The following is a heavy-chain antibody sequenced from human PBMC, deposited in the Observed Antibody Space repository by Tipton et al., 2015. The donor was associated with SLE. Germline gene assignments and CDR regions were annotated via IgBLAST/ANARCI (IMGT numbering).Heavy chain of an antibody. CDR3: ARGYSYYYMDV. CDR1: GGSFSGYY. J-gene: IGHJ6*03. V-gene: IGHV4-34*01. CDR2: IYFTGST. Sequence: TLSLTCAVYGGSFSGYYWSWIRQPPGKGLEWIGYIYFTGSTYYNPSLKSRVTISVDTSKNQFSLKLSSVTAADTAVYFCARGYSYYYMDVWGKGTTVTVSS.